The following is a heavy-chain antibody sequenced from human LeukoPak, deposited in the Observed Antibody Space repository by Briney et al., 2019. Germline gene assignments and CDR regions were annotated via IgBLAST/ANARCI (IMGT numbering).Heavy chain of an antibody. Sequence: PGGSLRLSCAASGFTFSSYSMNWVRQAPGKGLEWVSSISSSSSYIYYADSVKGRFTISRDNAKNSLYLQMNSLRAEDTAVYYCARDTCGGDCYWPDEFDYWGQGTLVTVSS. V-gene: IGHV3-21*01. CDR2: ISSSSSYI. D-gene: IGHD2-21*02. CDR3: ARDTCGGDCYWPDEFDY. J-gene: IGHJ4*02. CDR1: GFTFSSYS.